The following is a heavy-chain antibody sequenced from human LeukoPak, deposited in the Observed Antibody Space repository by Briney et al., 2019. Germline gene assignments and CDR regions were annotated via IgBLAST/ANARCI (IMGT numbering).Heavy chain of an antibody. V-gene: IGHV3-30*01. Sequence: GRSLRLSCAASGFTFSSYAMHWVRQAPGKGLEWVAVISYDGSNKYYADSVKGRFTISRDNSKNTLYLQMNSLRAEDMAVYYCATLYIVVVPAADTRRAAFDIWGQGTMVTVSS. J-gene: IGHJ3*02. CDR2: ISYDGSNK. CDR3: ATLYIVVVPAADTRRAAFDI. CDR1: GFTFSSYA. D-gene: IGHD2-2*01.